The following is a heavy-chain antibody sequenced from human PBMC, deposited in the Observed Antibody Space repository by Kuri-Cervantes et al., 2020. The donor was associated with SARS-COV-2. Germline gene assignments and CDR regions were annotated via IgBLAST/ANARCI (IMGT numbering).Heavy chain of an antibody. CDR3: ARVGDYYGSGSVDY. CDR1: GGSFSGYY. J-gene: IGHJ4*02. V-gene: IGHV4-34*01. D-gene: IGHD3-10*01. CDR2: INHSGST. Sequence: SQTLSLTCAFYGGSFSGYYGSWIRQPPGKGLEWIGEINHSGSTNYNPSLKSRVTISVDTSKNQFSLKLSSVTASDTAVYYCARVGDYYGSGSVDYWGQGTLVTVSS.